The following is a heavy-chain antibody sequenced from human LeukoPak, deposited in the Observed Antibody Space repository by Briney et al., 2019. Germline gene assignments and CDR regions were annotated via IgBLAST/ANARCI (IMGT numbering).Heavy chain of an antibody. Sequence: PGGPLRLSCAASGFTLSSYAMSWVPQAPGKRLEWVSAISGSGGSTYYADSVKGRFTISRDNSKNTLYLQINSLRAEDTAVYYCAKDGHHSNFDWLLHHAWYYYYMDVWGKGTTVTVSS. J-gene: IGHJ6*03. CDR3: AKDGHHSNFDWLLHHAWYYYYMDV. CDR2: ISGSGGST. D-gene: IGHD3-9*01. CDR1: GFTLSSYA. V-gene: IGHV3-23*01.